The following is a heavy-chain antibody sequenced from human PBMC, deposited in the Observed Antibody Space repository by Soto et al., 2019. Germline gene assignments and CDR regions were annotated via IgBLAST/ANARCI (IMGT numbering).Heavy chain of an antibody. J-gene: IGHJ4*02. V-gene: IGHV1-18*01. D-gene: IGHD3-10*01. Sequence: QVQLVQSGAEVKKPGASVKVSCKASGYTFTSYGISWVRQAPGQGLEWMGWISAYNGNTNYAQKLQGRVTMTTDTSTSTADMELRSLRSDDTAVYDCARGVARRYYGSGTLDDYWGQGTLVTVSS. CDR2: ISAYNGNT. CDR1: GYTFTSYG. CDR3: ARGVARRYYGSGTLDDY.